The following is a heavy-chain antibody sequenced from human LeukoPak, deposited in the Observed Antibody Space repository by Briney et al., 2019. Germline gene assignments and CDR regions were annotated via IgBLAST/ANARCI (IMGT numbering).Heavy chain of an antibody. CDR2: INHSGST. V-gene: IGHV4-34*01. J-gene: IGHJ5*02. D-gene: IGHD1-7*01. CDR1: GGSFSGYY. CDR3: AKDSYHTGTKVHNWFDP. Sequence: PSETLSLTCAVYGGSFSGYYWSWIRQPPGKGLEWIGEINHSGSTNYNPSLKSRVTISVDTSKNQFSLKLSSVTAADTAVYYCAKDSYHTGTKVHNWFDPWGQGTLVTVSS.